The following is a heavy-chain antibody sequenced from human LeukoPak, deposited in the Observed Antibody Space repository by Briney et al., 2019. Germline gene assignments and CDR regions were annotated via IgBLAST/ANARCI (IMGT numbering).Heavy chain of an antibody. CDR1: GGSFSSYY. D-gene: IGHD3-10*01. V-gene: IGHV4-34*01. CDR2: IYHSGDT. Sequence: SETLSLTCAVYGGSFSSYYWNWIRQPPGKGLEWIGEIYHSGDTNYNPSLKSRLTISVGTSKNQFSLKLSSVAAADTAVYYCARGRLARGHYFDYWGQGTLVTVSS. CDR3: ARGRLARGHYFDY. J-gene: IGHJ4*02.